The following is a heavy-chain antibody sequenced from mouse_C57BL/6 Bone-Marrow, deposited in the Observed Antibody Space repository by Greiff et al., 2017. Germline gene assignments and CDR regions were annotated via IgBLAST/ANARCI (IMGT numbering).Heavy chain of an antibody. Sequence: VQLQQPGAELVMPGASVKLSCKASGYTFTSYWMHWVKQRPGQGLEWIGEIDPSDSYTNYNQKFKGKSTLTVDKSSSTAYMQLSSLTSEDSAVYYCAMEGYREGFFAYWGQGTLVTVSA. CDR1: GYTFTSYW. CDR3: AMEGYREGFFAY. D-gene: IGHD2-2*01. CDR2: IDPSDSYT. V-gene: IGHV1-69*01. J-gene: IGHJ3*01.